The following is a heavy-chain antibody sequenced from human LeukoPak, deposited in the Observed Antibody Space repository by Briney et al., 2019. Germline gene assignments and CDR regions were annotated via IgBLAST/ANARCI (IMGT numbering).Heavy chain of an antibody. CDR2: INPSGGST. CDR3: ARDALYSSKLYNWFDP. J-gene: IGHJ5*02. CDR1: GYTFTSYY. D-gene: IGHD6-13*01. V-gene: IGHV1-46*01. Sequence: GASVKVSCKASGYTFTSYYMHWVRQAPGQGLEWMGIINPSGGSTSYAQKFQGRVTMTRDTSTSTVYMELSSLRSEDTAVYYCARDALYSSKLYNWFDPWGQGTLVTVSS.